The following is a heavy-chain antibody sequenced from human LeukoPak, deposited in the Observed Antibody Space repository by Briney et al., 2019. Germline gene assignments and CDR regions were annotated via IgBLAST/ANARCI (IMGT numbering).Heavy chain of an antibody. CDR1: GYTFTGYY. Sequence: ASVKVSCKASGYTFTGYYLHWVRQAPGQGLEWMGWINPNSGATHYARKLQGRGTIRRDTSISAAYMELGSLRSDATAVYYCARDLGYCSGGSCRIFDYWGQAALATDSS. V-gene: IGHV1-2*07. CDR2: INPNSGAT. D-gene: IGHD2-15*01. CDR3: ARDLGYCSGGSCRIFDY. J-gene: IGHJ4*02.